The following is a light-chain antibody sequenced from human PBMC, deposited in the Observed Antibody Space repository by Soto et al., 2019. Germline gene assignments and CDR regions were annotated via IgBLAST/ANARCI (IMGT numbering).Light chain of an antibody. CDR3: QQTYSTPLT. CDR1: QSISSY. J-gene: IGKJ4*01. Sequence: DLQMTQSPSSLSASVGDRVTITCRASQSISSYLNWYQQKPGKAPKLLIYTASNLQGGVPSRFSGSGSGTDFTLTISSLQPEDFATYSCQQTYSTPLTFGGGTKVEI. V-gene: IGKV1-39*01. CDR2: TAS.